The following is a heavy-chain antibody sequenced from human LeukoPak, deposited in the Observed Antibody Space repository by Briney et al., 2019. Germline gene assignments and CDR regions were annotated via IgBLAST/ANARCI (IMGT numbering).Heavy chain of an antibody. CDR3: ARVLRYCSGGNCYSGGLGYMDV. D-gene: IGHD2-15*01. CDR1: GFTVSSNY. CDR2: ISSSGSTI. Sequence: PGGSLRLSCAASGFTVSSNYMSWVRQAPGKGLEWVSYISSSGSTIYYADSVKGRLTISRDNAKNSLYLQMNSLRAEDTAVYYCARVLRYCSGGNCYSGGLGYMDVWGKGTTVTISS. J-gene: IGHJ6*03. V-gene: IGHV3-11*01.